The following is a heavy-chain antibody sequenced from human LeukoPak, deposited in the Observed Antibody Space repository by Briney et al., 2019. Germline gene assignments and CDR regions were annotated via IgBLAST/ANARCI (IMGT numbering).Heavy chain of an antibody. CDR2: INTNTENP. J-gene: IGHJ6*02. D-gene: IGHD4-17*01. CDR1: GYTFTSYA. Sequence: ASVKVSCKASGYTFTSYAMNWVRQAPGQGLEWMGWINTNTENPTYAQGFTGRFVFSLDTSVSTAYLQISSLKAEDTAVYYCARGLGTTVTHYYYGMDVWGQGTTVTVSS. CDR3: ARGLGTTVTHYYYGMDV. V-gene: IGHV7-4-1*02.